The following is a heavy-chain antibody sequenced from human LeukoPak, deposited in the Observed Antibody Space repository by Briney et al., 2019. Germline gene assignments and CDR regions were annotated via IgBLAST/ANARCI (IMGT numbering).Heavy chain of an antibody. CDR2: ISGSGGST. J-gene: IGHJ3*02. V-gene: IGHV3-23*01. Sequence: GGSLRLSCAASGFTFSNYAMRWVRQAPGKGLEWVSSISGSGGSTYYADSVKGRFSISRDISKNTLYLQVSSLRAEDTAIYFCAKGSGGSSYSAFDIWGQGTTVTVSS. CDR1: GFTFSNYA. D-gene: IGHD2-15*01. CDR3: AKGSGGSSYSAFDI.